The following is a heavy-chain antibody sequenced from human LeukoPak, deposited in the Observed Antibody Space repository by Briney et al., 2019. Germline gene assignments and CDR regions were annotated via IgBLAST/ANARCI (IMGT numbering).Heavy chain of an antibody. D-gene: IGHD3-3*01. V-gene: IGHV3-9*01. CDR1: GFTFDDYA. J-gene: IGHJ4*02. CDR2: ISWNSGSI. Sequence: HPGRSLRLSCAASGFTFDDYAMHWVRQAPGKGLEWVSGISWNSGSIGYADSVKGRFTISRDNAKNSLHLQMNSLRAEDTALYYCAKDRSGTLQFGSGFDSWGQGTLVTVSS. CDR3: AKDRSGTLQFGSGFDS.